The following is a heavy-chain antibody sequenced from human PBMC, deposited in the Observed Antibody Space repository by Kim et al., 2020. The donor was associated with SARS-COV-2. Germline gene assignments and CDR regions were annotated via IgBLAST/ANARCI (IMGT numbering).Heavy chain of an antibody. CDR1: GYTFTSYY. CDR2: INPSGGST. Sequence: ASVKVSCKASGYTFTSYYMHWVRQAPGQGLEWMGIINPSGGSTSYAQKFQGRVTMTRDTSTSTVYMELSSLRSEDTAVYYCARAETTVTSLYYYYYGMDVWGQGTTVTVSS. D-gene: IGHD4-17*01. J-gene: IGHJ6*02. V-gene: IGHV1-46*01. CDR3: ARAETTVTSLYYYYYGMDV.